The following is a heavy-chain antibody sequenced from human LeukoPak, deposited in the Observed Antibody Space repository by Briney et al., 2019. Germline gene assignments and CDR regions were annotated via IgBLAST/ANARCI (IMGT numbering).Heavy chain of an antibody. CDR1: GYTFTGYY. D-gene: IGHD6-6*01. Sequence: ASVKVSCKASGYTFTGYYMHWVRQAPGQGLEWMGWINTNTGNPTYAQGFTGRFVFSLDTSVSTAYLQISSLKAEDTAVYYCARGLGGYSSSFYRNDYWGQGTLVTVSS. V-gene: IGHV7-4-1*02. CDR3: ARGLGGYSSSFYRNDY. J-gene: IGHJ4*02. CDR2: INTNTGNP.